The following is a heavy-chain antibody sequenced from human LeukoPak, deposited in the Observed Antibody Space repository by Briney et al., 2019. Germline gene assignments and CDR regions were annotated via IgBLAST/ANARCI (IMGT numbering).Heavy chain of an antibody. Sequence: SETLSLTCTVSGGSISSYYWSWLRQPPGKGLEWIGYIYYSGSTNYNPSLKSRVTISVDTSKNQFSLKLSSVTAADTAVYYCARSQRWEVAMVYYYYYMDVWGKGTTVTVSS. CDR2: IYYSGST. J-gene: IGHJ6*03. CDR3: ARSQRWEVAMVYYYYYMDV. CDR1: GGSISSYY. V-gene: IGHV4-59*08. D-gene: IGHD5-18*01.